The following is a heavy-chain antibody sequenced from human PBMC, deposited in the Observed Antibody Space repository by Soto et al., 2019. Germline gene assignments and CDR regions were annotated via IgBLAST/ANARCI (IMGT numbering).Heavy chain of an antibody. V-gene: IGHV4-31*03. CDR1: GGSIRSGGYY. J-gene: IGHJ5*02. Sequence: PSETLSLTCTVSGGSIRSGGYYWSWIRQHPGKGLEWIGYIYYSGSTYYNPSLKSRVTISVDTSKNQFSLKLSSVTVADTAVYYCARDPSGIAAEGWFDPWGQGTLVTVSS. CDR3: ARDPSGIAAEGWFDP. D-gene: IGHD6-13*01. CDR2: IYYSGST.